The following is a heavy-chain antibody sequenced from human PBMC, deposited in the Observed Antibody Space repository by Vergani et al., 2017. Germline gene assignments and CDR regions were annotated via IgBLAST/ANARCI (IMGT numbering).Heavy chain of an antibody. CDR3: VRMNPSSGGDY. J-gene: IGHJ4*02. Sequence: QLVESGGGVVPPGGSLRLSCGARGFIFSNYGMHWVRQAPGKGLERVAFIQSDGSEESHADSIKGRFSISRDNSRSTRYLQMNALRSDDSAIYYCVRMNPSSGGDYWGQGPLVTVSS. D-gene: IGHD3-16*01. CDR1: GFIFSNYG. CDR2: IQSDGSEE. V-gene: IGHV3-30*02.